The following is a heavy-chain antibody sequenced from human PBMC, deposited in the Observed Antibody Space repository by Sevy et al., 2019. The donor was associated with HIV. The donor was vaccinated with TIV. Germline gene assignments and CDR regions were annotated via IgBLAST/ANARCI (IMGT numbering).Heavy chain of an antibody. V-gene: IGHV3-15*01. D-gene: IGHD1-26*01. CDR2: IKSKTEAATR. Sequence: GSPRLSCAASGFTFTNAWMSWVRQAPGKGLEWVGRIKSKTEAATRDFAAPVKGRFAISRDDSKNTLYLQMDSLKTEDTGVYYCTAGVGASDFDYWGQGILVTVSS. CDR3: TAGVGASDFDY. CDR1: GFTFTNAW. J-gene: IGHJ4*02.